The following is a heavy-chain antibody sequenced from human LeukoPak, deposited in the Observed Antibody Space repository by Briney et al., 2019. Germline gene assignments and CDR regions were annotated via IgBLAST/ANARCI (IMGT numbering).Heavy chain of an antibody. CDR1: GFTFSSYA. Sequence: PGGSLRLSCAASGFTFSSYAMSWVRQAPAKGLEGVSVISGSGGRTNYAESVKDRFTISRDNSKNTLYLQMNSLRAEDTAVYYCAKDRGIAGRPAFDFWGQGTLVTVSS. J-gene: IGHJ4*02. CDR3: AKDRGIAGRPAFDF. CDR2: ISGSGGRT. V-gene: IGHV3-23*01. D-gene: IGHD6-6*01.